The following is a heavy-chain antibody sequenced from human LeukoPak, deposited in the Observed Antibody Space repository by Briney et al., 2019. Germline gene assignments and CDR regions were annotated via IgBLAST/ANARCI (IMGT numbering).Heavy chain of an antibody. CDR2: ISYDGSNK. CDR1: GFTFSSYG. V-gene: IGHV3-30*18. J-gene: IGHJ3*02. Sequence: GRSLRLSCAASGFTFSSYGMHWVRQAPGKGLEWVAVISYDGSNKYYADSVKGRFTISRDNSKNTLYLQMNSLRAEDTAVYYCAKDVAMVRGVHDDAFDIWGQGTMVTVSS. CDR3: AKDVAMVRGVHDDAFDI. D-gene: IGHD3-10*01.